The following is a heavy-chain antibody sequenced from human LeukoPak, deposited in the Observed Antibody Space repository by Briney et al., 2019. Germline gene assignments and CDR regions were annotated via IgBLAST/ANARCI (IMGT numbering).Heavy chain of an antibody. CDR3: ARVRPGSSGSYYRTS. D-gene: IGHD3-22*01. V-gene: IGHV3-11*04. CDR1: GFPFSDFH. J-gene: IGHJ4*02. CDR2: ITSGGGFR. Sequence: PGGSLRLSCVGAGFPFSDFHMSWMRQAPGKGLEWVSYITSGGGFRYYADSVKGRFSISRDDSKNSVFLQMNSLRVEDTAVYYCARVRPGSSGSYYRTSWGQGTLVTVS.